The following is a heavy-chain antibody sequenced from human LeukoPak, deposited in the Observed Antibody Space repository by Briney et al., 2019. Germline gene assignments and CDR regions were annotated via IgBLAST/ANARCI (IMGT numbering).Heavy chain of an antibody. CDR1: GFSFSTYG. Sequence: GGSLRLSCAASGFSFSTYGMHWVRQAPGKGLEWVAVIWNDGSDKRYADSVKGRFTVSRDNSKNTLYLQMNSLRGDDTAIYYCARDAVDPKTIPHNCFDPWGQGTLVTVSS. CDR2: IWNDGSDK. CDR3: ARDAVDPKTIPHNCFDP. V-gene: IGHV3-33*08. D-gene: IGHD3-3*01. J-gene: IGHJ5*02.